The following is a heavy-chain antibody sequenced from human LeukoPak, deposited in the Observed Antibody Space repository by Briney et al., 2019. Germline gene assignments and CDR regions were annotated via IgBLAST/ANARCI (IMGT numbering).Heavy chain of an antibody. D-gene: IGHD5-18*01. CDR2: ISAYNGNT. CDR3: ARASGGYSYGYIGYYFDY. J-gene: IGHJ4*02. Sequence: ASVKVSCKASGYTFTSYGISWVRQAPGQGLEWMGWISAYNGNTNYAQKLQGRVTMTTDTSTSTAYMEPRSLRSDDTAVYYCARASGGYSYGYIGYYFDYWGQGTLVTVSS. V-gene: IGHV1-18*01. CDR1: GYTFTSYG.